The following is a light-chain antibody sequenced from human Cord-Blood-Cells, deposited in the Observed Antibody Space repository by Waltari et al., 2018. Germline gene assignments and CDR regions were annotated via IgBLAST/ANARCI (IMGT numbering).Light chain of an antibody. CDR2: AVR. Sequence: QSALTQPASVSGSPGQSITISCTGTSSDVGGYNYVSWYQQHPGKAPKRMIYAVRNRPAGVSNRFSGSKSGNTASLTISGLQAEDEADYYCSSYTSSSTVVFGGGTKLTVL. J-gene: IGLJ2*01. CDR3: SSYTSSSTVV. V-gene: IGLV2-14*01. CDR1: SSDVGGYNY.